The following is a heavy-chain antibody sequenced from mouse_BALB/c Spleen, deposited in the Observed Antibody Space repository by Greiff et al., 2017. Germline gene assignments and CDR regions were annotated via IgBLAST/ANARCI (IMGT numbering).Heavy chain of an antibody. V-gene: IGHV1-80*01. Sequence: VQLQQSGAELVRPGSSVKISCKASGYAFSSYWMNWVKQRPGQGLEWIGQIYPGDGDTNYNGKFKGKATLTADKSSSTAYMQLSSLTSEDSAVYFCARSMDSSGFDYWGQGTTLTVSS. J-gene: IGHJ2*01. CDR1: GYAFSSYW. D-gene: IGHD3-2*01. CDR2: IYPGDGDT. CDR3: ARSMDSSGFDY.